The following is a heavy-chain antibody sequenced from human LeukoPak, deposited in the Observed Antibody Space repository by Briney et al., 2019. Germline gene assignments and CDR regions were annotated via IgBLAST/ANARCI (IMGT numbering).Heavy chain of an antibody. CDR2: INPNNGDT. J-gene: IGHJ4*02. CDR1: GYTFTGDF. Sequence: ASVKVSCKAFGYTFTGDFMHWVRQAPGQGLEWMGWINPNNGDTNYADKFQGRVTMTRDRSISTAYMDLSGLTSDDTAVYYCVRRGDGYVYDYWGQGTLVTVSS. V-gene: IGHV1-2*02. CDR3: VRRGDGYVYDY. D-gene: IGHD5-24*01.